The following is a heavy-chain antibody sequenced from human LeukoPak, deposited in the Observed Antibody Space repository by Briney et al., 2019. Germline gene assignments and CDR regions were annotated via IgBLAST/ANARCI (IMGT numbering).Heavy chain of an antibody. CDR2: IYHSGST. J-gene: IGHJ4*02. CDR3: AKDSLDSRYFDY. CDR1: GGSISSGGYS. Sequence: SETLSLTCAVSGGSISSGGYSWSWIRQPPGKGLEWIGYIYHSGSTYYNPSLKSRVTISVDRSKNQFSLKLSSVTAADTAVYYCAKDSLDSRYFDYWGQGTLVTVSS. D-gene: IGHD1-1*01. V-gene: IGHV4-30-2*01.